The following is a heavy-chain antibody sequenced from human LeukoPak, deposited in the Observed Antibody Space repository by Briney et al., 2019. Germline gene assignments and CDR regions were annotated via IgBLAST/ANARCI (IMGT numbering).Heavy chain of an antibody. Sequence: QTGGSLRLSCAASGFTFSPYWMHWVRQAPGKGLVWVARITSDGSSTAYADSVKGRFTISRDNTKNTLYLHMNNLRAEDTAVYYCARARCSRTSCNTESDYWGQGTLVTVSS. J-gene: IGHJ4*02. CDR1: GFTFSPYW. D-gene: IGHD2-2*01. V-gene: IGHV3-74*01. CDR3: ARARCSRTSCNTESDY. CDR2: ITSDGSST.